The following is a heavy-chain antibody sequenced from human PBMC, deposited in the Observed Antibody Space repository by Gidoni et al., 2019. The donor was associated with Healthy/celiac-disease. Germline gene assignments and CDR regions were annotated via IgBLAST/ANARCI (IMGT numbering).Heavy chain of an antibody. V-gene: IGHV3-21*01. CDR1: GSTFSSYS. Sequence: EVQLVESGGGLVKPGGSLRLCCAASGSTFSSYSMTWVRQAPGKGLGLVSSISSSSSYIYYADSVKGRFTISRDNAKNSLYLQMNSLRAEDTAVYYCARALRLSDFDYWGQGTLVTVSS. CDR3: ARALRLSDFDY. CDR2: ISSSSSYI. D-gene: IGHD6-19*01. J-gene: IGHJ4*02.